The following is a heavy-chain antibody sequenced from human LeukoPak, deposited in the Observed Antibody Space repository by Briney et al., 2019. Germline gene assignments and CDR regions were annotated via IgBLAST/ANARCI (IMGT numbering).Heavy chain of an antibody. V-gene: IGHV1-8*01. CDR1: GYTFTSYD. Sequence: ASVKVSCKASGYTFTSYDINWVRQATGQGLEWMGWMNPNSGNTGYAQKFQGRVTMTRNTPISTAYMELSSLRSEDTAVYYCARGYDFWSGYPNYYYYMDVWGKGTTVTVSS. CDR3: ARGYDFWSGYPNYYYYMDV. D-gene: IGHD3-3*01. J-gene: IGHJ6*03. CDR2: MNPNSGNT.